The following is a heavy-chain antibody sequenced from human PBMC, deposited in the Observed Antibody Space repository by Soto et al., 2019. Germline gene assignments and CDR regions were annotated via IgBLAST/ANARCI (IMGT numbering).Heavy chain of an antibody. CDR3: ARDSSITPRPLDY. Sequence: PGGSLRLSCAASGFTFSSYAMSWVRQTPGKGPEWVSVITGSGGSTYYADSVKGRFTVSRDNSKNTLYLQMNSLRAEDTAVYYCARDSSITPRPLDYWGQGTPVTVSS. CDR1: GFTFSSYA. D-gene: IGHD6-6*01. J-gene: IGHJ4*02. V-gene: IGHV3-23*01. CDR2: ITGSGGST.